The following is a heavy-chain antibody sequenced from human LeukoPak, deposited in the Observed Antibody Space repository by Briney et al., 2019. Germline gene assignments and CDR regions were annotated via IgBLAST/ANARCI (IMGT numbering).Heavy chain of an antibody. CDR3: ARVFDSSGYYPYYSDY. D-gene: IGHD3-22*01. CDR2: MNPNSGNT. V-gene: IGHV1-8*01. J-gene: IGHJ4*02. Sequence: GASVKVSCKASGYTFTSYDINWVRQATGQGLEWMGWMNPNSGNTGYAQKFQGRVTMTRNTSISTAYMELSSLRSEDTAVYYCARVFDSSGYYPYYSDYWGQGTLVTVSS. CDR1: GYTFTSYD.